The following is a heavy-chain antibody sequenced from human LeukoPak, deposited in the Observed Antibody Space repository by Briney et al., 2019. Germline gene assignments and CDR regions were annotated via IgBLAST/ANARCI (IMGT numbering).Heavy chain of an antibody. J-gene: IGHJ2*01. V-gene: IGHV4-30-2*01. Sequence: SETLSLTCAVSGGSISSGGYSWSWIRQPPGKGLEWIGYIYHSGSTYYNPSLKSRVTISVDRSKNQFSLNLNSVTAADTAVYYCARADILTGYSYWYFDLWDRGTLVTVSS. CDR1: GGSISSGGYS. D-gene: IGHD3-9*01. CDR3: ARADILTGYSYWYFDL. CDR2: IYHSGST.